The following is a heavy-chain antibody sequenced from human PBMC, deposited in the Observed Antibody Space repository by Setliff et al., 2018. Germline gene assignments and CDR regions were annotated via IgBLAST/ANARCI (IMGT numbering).Heavy chain of an antibody. CDR2: INPKTGGT. V-gene: IGHV1-2*02. CDR1: GYTFVGYY. CDR3: AREPYDYIWGSYRSPYFDH. Sequence: ASVKVSCKASGYTFVGYYLHWVRQAPGQGLEWMGWINPKTGGTNYAQKFQGRVTMTRDASINTAFMHLSSLKSDDMAVYYCAREPYDYIWGSYRSPYFDHWGQGALVTGSS. J-gene: IGHJ4*02. D-gene: IGHD3-16*02.